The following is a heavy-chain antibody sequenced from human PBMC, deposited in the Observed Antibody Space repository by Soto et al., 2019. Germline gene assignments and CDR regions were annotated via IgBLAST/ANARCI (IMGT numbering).Heavy chain of an antibody. Sequence: QVQLVQSGAEEKKPGASVKVSCKASGYSFTNYAMHWVRQAPGQRLEWMGWINAGNGNTKYSQKFQGRVTITRDTSATTAYMELSSLRSEDTAVYYCARTLYDLLTGSGYNWFDPWGQGTLVTVSS. CDR3: ARTLYDLLTGSGYNWFDP. D-gene: IGHD3-9*01. J-gene: IGHJ5*02. CDR1: GYSFTNYA. V-gene: IGHV1-3*05. CDR2: INAGNGNT.